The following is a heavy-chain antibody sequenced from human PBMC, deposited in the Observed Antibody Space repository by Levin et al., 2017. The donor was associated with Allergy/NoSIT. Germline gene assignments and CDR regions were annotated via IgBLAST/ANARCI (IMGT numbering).Heavy chain of an antibody. V-gene: IGHV3-23*01. CDR1: GFTFSSYA. Sequence: PGGSLRLSCAASGFTFSSYAMSWVRQAPGKGLEWVSAISGSGGSTYYADSVKGRFTISRDNSKNTLYLQMNSLRAEDTAVYYCAKAPSSGYYGSGDKYNWFDPWGQGTLVTVSS. CDR3: AKAPSSGYYGSGDKYNWFDP. J-gene: IGHJ5*02. D-gene: IGHD3-10*01. CDR2: ISGSGGST.